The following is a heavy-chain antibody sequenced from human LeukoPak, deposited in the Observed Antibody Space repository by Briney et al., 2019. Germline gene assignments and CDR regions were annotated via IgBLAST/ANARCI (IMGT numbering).Heavy chain of an antibody. CDR1: GGTFSSYA. D-gene: IGHD3-16*01. Sequence: GASVKVSCKASGGTFSSYAISWVRQAPGQGLEWMGGIIPIFGTANYAQKFQGRVTITADESTSTAYMELSSLRSEDTAVYYCAPATLRLGELLPNWFDPWGQGTLVTVSS. CDR2: IIPIFGTA. V-gene: IGHV1-69*13. CDR3: APATLRLGELLPNWFDP. J-gene: IGHJ5*02.